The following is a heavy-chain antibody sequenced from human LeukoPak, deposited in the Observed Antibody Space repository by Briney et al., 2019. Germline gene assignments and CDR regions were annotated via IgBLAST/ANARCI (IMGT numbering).Heavy chain of an antibody. CDR2: IYYSGST. CDR1: GGSISSYY. Sequence: PSQTLSLTCTVSGGSISSYYWSWIRQPPGKGLEWIGYIYYSGSTNYNPSLKSRVTISVDTSKNQFSLKLSSVTAADTAVYYCARDTRGARSGSSVSSGNYYYYYMDVWGKGTTVTVSS. V-gene: IGHV4-59*01. D-gene: IGHD3-10*01. CDR3: ARDTRGARSGSSVSSGNYYYYYMDV. J-gene: IGHJ6*03.